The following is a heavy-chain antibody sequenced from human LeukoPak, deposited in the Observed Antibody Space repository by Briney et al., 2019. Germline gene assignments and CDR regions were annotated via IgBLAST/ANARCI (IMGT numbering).Heavy chain of an antibody. V-gene: IGHV3-33*01. D-gene: IGHD1-26*01. CDR3: ARSLRGSYYHYYYGMDV. CDR1: GFTFSSYG. J-gene: IGHJ6*02. Sequence: GGSLRLACAASGFTFSSYGMHWVRQAPGKGLEWVAVIWYDGSNKYYADSVKGRFTISRDNSKNTLYLQMNSLRAEDTAVYYCARSLRGSYYHYYYGMDVRGQGTTVTVSS. CDR2: IWYDGSNK.